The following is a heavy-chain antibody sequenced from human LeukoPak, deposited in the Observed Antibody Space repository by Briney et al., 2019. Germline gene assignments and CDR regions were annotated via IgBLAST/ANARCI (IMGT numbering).Heavy chain of an antibody. CDR2: ISSSSSYI. CDR3: ARAWDIVVVPAAEGYYYYMDV. Sequence: GGSLRLSCAASGFTFSSYSMNWVRQAPGKGLEWVSSISSSSSYIYYADSVKGRFTISRDNAKNSLYLQMNSLRAEDTAVYYCARAWDIVVVPAAEGYYYYMDVWGKGTTVTVSS. J-gene: IGHJ6*03. D-gene: IGHD2-2*01. CDR1: GFTFSSYS. V-gene: IGHV3-21*01.